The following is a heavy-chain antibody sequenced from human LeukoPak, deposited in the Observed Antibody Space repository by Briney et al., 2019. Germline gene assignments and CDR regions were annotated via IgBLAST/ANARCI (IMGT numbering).Heavy chain of an antibody. CDR2: IYYSGST. J-gene: IGHJ4*02. CDR1: GGSISSSTYY. Sequence: SETLSLTCTVSGGSISSSTYYWGWIRQPAEKGLEWIGTIYYSGSTYYNPSLKSRVTISVDTSKNQFSLKLNSVTAADTAVYYCARQTSDYSYYFDHWGQGTLVTVSS. D-gene: IGHD3-3*01. CDR3: ARQTSDYSYYFDH. V-gene: IGHV4-39*01.